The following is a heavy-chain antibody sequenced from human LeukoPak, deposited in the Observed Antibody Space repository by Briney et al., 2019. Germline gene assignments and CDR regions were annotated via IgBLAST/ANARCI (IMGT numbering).Heavy chain of an antibody. CDR3: VRDRSLVVREPIISSRGYYYHYGLDV. CDR1: EYTFTGYY. V-gene: IGHV1-2*02. J-gene: IGHJ6*02. CDR2: INPDSGGT. D-gene: IGHD3-10*01. Sequence: GASVKVSCKASEYTFTGYYMHWVRQAPGQGLEWMGWINPDSGGTNYAQKFQGRVTMTRDTSISTAYMELSRLTSDDTAVYYCVRDRSLVVREPIISSRGYYYHYGLDVWGQGTTVRVSS.